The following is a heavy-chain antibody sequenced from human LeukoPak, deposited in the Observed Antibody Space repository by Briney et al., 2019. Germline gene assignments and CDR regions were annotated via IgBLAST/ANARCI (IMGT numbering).Heavy chain of an antibody. J-gene: IGHJ4*02. CDR1: GFTVSSNY. V-gene: IGHV3-66*01. Sequence: PGGSLRLSCAASGFTVSSNYMSWVRQAPGKGLEWVSVIYSGGSTYYADSVKGRFTISRDNSKNTLYLQMNSLRAEDTAVYYCARDGFSGSYPFYFDYWGQGTLVTVSS. CDR2: IYSGGST. CDR3: ARDGFSGSYPFYFDY. D-gene: IGHD1-26*01.